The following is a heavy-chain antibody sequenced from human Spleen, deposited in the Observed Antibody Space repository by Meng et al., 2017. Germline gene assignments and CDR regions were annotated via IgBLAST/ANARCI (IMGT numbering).Heavy chain of an antibody. D-gene: IGHD6-19*01. CDR2: IGHSGFT. V-gene: IGHV4-39*01. CDR1: VGSISTSCYY. Sequence: QPQLPESGTGLVKPSEALSLTCSVSVGSISTSCYYWGWIRQPPGKGLEWIGSIGHSGFTYYTPSLKSRVTVSIDTSRNQFSLWLTSVTAADTAVYYCVRSSGWVKTGFDPWGQGTLVTVSS. J-gene: IGHJ5*02. CDR3: VRSSGWVKTGFDP.